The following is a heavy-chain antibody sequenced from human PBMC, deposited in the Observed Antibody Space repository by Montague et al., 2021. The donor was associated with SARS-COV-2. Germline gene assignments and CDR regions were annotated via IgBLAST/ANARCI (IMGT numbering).Heavy chain of an antibody. CDR1: GGSFSGHY. CDR3: ARDRPRSYYYGSGTYTWGGYGMDV. V-gene: IGHV4-34*10. D-gene: IGHD3-10*01. Sequence: SETLSLTCAVYGGSFSGHYWSWIRQPPEKGLEWIGEINQSGRTNNNPSLKSRVTMSVDTSKNQFSLKLSSVTAADTALYYCARDRPRSYYYGSGTYTWGGYGMDVWGQGTTVTVSS. CDR2: INQSGRT. J-gene: IGHJ6*02.